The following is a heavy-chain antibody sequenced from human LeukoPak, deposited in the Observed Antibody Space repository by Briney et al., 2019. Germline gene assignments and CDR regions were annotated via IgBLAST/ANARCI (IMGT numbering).Heavy chain of an antibody. CDR1: GDSIRGRY. J-gene: IGHJ4*02. Sequence: SETLSLTCTVSGDSIRGRYWSWIRQPPGQGPEWIGWIYYNGNTKYNPSLQSRVTISVDTSKNQFFLKVNSVTAADTAVYYCARLAPYPGIWASEYWGQGTLVSVSS. CDR3: ARLAPYPGIWASEY. D-gene: IGHD1-14*01. CDR2: IYYNGNT. V-gene: IGHV4-59*08.